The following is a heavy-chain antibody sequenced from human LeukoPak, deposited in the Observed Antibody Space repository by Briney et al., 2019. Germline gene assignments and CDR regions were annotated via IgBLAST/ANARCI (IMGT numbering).Heavy chain of an antibody. CDR3: ARASEGYYDSSAP. CDR1: GGSISSYY. CDR2: IYYSGST. D-gene: IGHD3-22*01. V-gene: IGHV4-59*01. J-gene: IGHJ5*02. Sequence: RTSETLSLTCTVSGGSISSYYWSWIRQPPGKGLEWIGYIYYSGSTNYNPSLKSRVTISVDTSKNQFSLKLSSVTAADTAVYYCARASEGYYDSSAPWGQGTLVTVSS.